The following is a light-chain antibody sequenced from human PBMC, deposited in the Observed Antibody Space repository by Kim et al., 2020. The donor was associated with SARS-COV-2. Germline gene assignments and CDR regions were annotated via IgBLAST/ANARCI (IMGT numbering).Light chain of an antibody. CDR3: QAWDSSTVV. V-gene: IGLV3-1*01. CDR1: KLGDKY. Sequence: SLSPGQTASITCSGDKLGDKYACWYQQKPGQSPVRVIYQDNKRPSGFPERFSGSNSGNTATLTISGTQAMDEADYYCQAWDSSTVVLGGGTQLTVL. J-gene: IGLJ2*01. CDR2: QDN.